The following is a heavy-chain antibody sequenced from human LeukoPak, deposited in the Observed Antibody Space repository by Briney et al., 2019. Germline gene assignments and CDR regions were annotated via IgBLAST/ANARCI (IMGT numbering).Heavy chain of an antibody. Sequence: PGGSLRLSCAASGFTFSSYAMSWVRQAPGKGLEWVSAISGSGGSTYYADSVKGRFTISRGNSKNTLYLQMNSLRAEDTAVYYCAKGGYIAAAGTVYYYMDVWGKGTTVTVSS. D-gene: IGHD6-13*01. J-gene: IGHJ6*03. CDR2: ISGSGGST. V-gene: IGHV3-23*01. CDR3: AKGGYIAAAGTVYYYMDV. CDR1: GFTFSSYA.